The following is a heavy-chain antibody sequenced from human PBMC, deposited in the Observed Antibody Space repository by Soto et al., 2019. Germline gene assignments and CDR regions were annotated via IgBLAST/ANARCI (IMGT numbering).Heavy chain of an antibody. Sequence: GESLKISCKGSGYSFTSYWIGWVRQMRGKGLEWMGIIYPGDSDTRYSPSFQGQVTISADKSISTAYLQWSSLKASDTAIYYCARTAAAGKYYYGVDVWGQGTTVTVSS. CDR1: GYSFTSYW. CDR2: IYPGDSDT. J-gene: IGHJ6*02. CDR3: ARTAAAGKYYYGVDV. D-gene: IGHD6-13*01. V-gene: IGHV5-51*01.